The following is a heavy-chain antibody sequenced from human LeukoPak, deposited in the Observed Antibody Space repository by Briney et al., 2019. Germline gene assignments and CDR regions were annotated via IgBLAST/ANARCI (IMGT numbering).Heavy chain of an antibody. Sequence: GASVKVSCKVSGYTLTELSMHWVRQAPGKGLEWMGGFDPEDGETIYAQKFQGRVTMTEDTSTDTAYMELSSLRSEDTAVYYCATVGQPPPHYYYYYGMDVWGQGTAVTVSS. J-gene: IGHJ6*02. V-gene: IGHV1-24*01. CDR3: ATVGQPPPHYYYYYGMDV. CDR2: FDPEDGET. CDR1: GYTLTELS.